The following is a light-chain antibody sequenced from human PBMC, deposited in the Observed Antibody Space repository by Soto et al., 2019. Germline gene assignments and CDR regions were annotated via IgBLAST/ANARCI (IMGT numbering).Light chain of an antibody. CDR3: QAWDRSTAVV. J-gene: IGLJ2*01. CDR1: KLGDKY. V-gene: IGLV3-1*01. Sequence: SYELTQPPSVSVSPGQTASITCSGDKLGDKYACWYQQKPGQSPVLVIYQDSKRPSGIPERFSGSNSGNTATLTISGTQAMAEADYYCQAWDRSTAVVFGGGTQLTV. CDR2: QDS.